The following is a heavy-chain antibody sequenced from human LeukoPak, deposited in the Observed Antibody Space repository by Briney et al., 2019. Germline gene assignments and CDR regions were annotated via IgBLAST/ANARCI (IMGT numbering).Heavy chain of an antibody. Sequence: SVKVSCKASGGTFSSYAISWVRQAPGQGLEWMGRIIPIFGIANYAQKFQGRVTITADKSTSTAYMELSSLRSEDTAAYYCARTLGVGASDYWGQGTLVTVSS. CDR1: GGTFSSYA. D-gene: IGHD1-26*01. CDR3: ARTLGVGASDY. J-gene: IGHJ4*02. CDR2: IIPIFGIA. V-gene: IGHV1-69*04.